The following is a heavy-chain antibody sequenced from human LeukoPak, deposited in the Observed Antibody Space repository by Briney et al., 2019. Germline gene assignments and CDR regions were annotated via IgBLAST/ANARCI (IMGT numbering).Heavy chain of an antibody. Sequence: PSETLSLTCTVSGGSVSSYYWTWIRQPAGKGLEWIGRIYTSGSTNNNPSLKSRVTMSLDTSKNQLSLKLSSVTAADTAVYYCARQYPGIAVAGRADYWGQGTLVTVSS. CDR3: ARQYPGIAVAGRADY. CDR2: IYTSGST. CDR1: GGSVSSYY. V-gene: IGHV4-4*07. D-gene: IGHD6-19*01. J-gene: IGHJ4*02.